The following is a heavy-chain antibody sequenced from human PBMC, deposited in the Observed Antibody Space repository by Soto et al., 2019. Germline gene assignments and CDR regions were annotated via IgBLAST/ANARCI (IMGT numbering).Heavy chain of an antibody. D-gene: IGHD1-26*01. J-gene: IGHJ5*02. CDR3: AKNQGVELVPLATVDWFDP. Sequence: HPVGSLRLSCAASGFIFENFGMSWVRQAPGKGLEWISSISGSGFKKYYADSVKGRFTISRDNSKSTVYLELSNLSAEDTAVYHCAKNQGVELVPLATVDWFDPWGQGSVVTVSS. CDR1: GFIFENFG. V-gene: IGHV3-23*01. CDR2: ISGSGFKK.